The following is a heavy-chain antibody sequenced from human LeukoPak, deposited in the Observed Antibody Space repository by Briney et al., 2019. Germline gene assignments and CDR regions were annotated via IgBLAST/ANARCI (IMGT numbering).Heavy chain of an antibody. J-gene: IGHJ4*02. CDR2: IWYDGSNK. Sequence: GRALRLSCAASGFTFISYGMHGVRQAPGKGLEGVAVIWYDGSNKYYADSVKGRFTISRDNSKNTLYLQMNSLRAEDTAVYYCAREYDYWGQGTLVTVSS. CDR3: AREYDY. CDR1: GFTFISYG. V-gene: IGHV3-33*01.